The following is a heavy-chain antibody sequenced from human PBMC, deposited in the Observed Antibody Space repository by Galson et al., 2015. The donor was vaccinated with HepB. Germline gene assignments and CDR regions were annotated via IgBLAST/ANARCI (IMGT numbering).Heavy chain of an antibody. Sequence: SLRLSCAASGFTFSSHAMSWVRQAPGKELEWVSGISGSGDTTYYAGSVEGRFTISRDNSKNTLYMQINSLTAEDTAVYYCAKRISITFFGPGKNYMDVWGKGTTVTVSS. CDR2: ISGSGDTT. CDR1: GFTFSSHA. J-gene: IGHJ6*03. D-gene: IGHD3-3*01. CDR3: AKRISITFFGPGKNYMDV. V-gene: IGHV3-23*01.